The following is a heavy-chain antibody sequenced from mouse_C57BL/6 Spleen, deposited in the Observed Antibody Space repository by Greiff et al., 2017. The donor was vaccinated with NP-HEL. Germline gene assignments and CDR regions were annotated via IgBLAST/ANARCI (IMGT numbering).Heavy chain of an antibody. CDR1: GYTFTDYE. CDR2: IDPETGGT. V-gene: IGHV1-15*01. D-gene: IGHD4-1*01. J-gene: IGHJ2*01. CDR3: TRARLRGLTGTS. Sequence: QVQLQQSGAELVRPGASVTLSCKASGYTFTDYEMHWVKQTPVHGLEWIGAIDPETGGTAYNQKFKGKAILTAAKSSSTAYMELRSLTSEDSAVYYCTRARLRGLTGTSWGQGTTLTVSS.